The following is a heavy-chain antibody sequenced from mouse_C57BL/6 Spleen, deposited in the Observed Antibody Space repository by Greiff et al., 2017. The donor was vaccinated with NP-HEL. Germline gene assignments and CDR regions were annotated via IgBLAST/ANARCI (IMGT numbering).Heavy chain of an antibody. CDR2: INPNTGGT. J-gene: IGHJ2*01. Sequence: EVQLQQSGPELVKPGASVKISCKASGYTFTDYYMNWVKQSHGKSLEWIGDINPNTGGTSYNQKFKGKATLTVDKSSSTAYMELRSLTSEDSAVYYCARIDTTLVAPCFDYWGQGTTLTVSS. D-gene: IGHD1-1*01. CDR1: GYTFTDYY. CDR3: ARIDTTLVAPCFDY. V-gene: IGHV1-26*01.